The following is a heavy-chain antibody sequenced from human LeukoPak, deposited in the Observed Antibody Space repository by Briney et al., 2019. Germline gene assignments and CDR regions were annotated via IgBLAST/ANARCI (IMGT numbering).Heavy chain of an antibody. CDR2: ISYDGSNK. CDR1: GFTFSSYG. CDR3: AATYYYGSGSYNYGMDV. V-gene: IGHV3-30*03. D-gene: IGHD3-10*01. J-gene: IGHJ6*02. Sequence: GGSLRLSCAASGFTFSSYGMHWVRKAPGKGLEWVAVISYDGSNKYYADSVKGRFTISRDNSKNTLYLQMNSLRAEDTAVYYCAATYYYGSGSYNYGMDVWGQGTTVTVSS.